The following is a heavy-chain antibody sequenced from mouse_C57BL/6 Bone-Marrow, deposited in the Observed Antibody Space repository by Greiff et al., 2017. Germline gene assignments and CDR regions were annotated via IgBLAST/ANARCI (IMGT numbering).Heavy chain of an antibody. CDR3: TTIYYGSSYGYFDY. J-gene: IGHJ2*01. V-gene: IGHV14-4*01. Sequence: EVQLQQSGAELVRPGASVKLSCTASGFNIKDDYMHWVKQRPEQGLEWIGWIDPENGDTEYGSKFQGKATITADTSSNTAYLRLSSLTSEDTAVYYCTTIYYGSSYGYFDYWGQGTTRTVSS. D-gene: IGHD1-1*01. CDR1: GFNIKDDY. CDR2: IDPENGDT.